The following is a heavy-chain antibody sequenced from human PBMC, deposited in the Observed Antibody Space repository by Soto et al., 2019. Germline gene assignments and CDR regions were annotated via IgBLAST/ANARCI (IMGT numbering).Heavy chain of an antibody. CDR1: GYTLTELS. Sequence: ASVKFSCKVSGYTLTELSMHWVRQAPGKGLEWMGGFDPEDGETIYAQKFQGRVTMTEDRSTDTAYMELSSLRSEDTAVYYCATESIVGATRGVDYWGQGTLVTVSS. D-gene: IGHD1-26*01. CDR3: ATESIVGATRGVDY. V-gene: IGHV1-24*01. J-gene: IGHJ4*02. CDR2: FDPEDGET.